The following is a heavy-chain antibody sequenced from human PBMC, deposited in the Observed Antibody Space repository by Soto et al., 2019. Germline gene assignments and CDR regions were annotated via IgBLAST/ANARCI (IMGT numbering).Heavy chain of an antibody. Sequence: GGSLRLSCAASGFTFSSYGMHWVRQAPGKGLEWVAVISYDGSNKYYADSVKGRFTISRDNSKNTLYLQMNSLRAEDTAVYYCAKDGLSGNYYDSSGYSYWGQGTLVTVSS. CDR1: GFTFSSYG. CDR3: AKDGLSGNYYDSSGYSY. J-gene: IGHJ4*02. CDR2: ISYDGSNK. V-gene: IGHV3-30*18. D-gene: IGHD3-22*01.